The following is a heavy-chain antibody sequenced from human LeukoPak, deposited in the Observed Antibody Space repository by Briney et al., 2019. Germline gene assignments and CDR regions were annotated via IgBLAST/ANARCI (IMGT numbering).Heavy chain of an antibody. CDR1: GFTFSDYY. D-gene: IGHD3-10*01. CDR2: ISSSGSTI. CDR3: ARDLRVLDGSGDSYAFDI. Sequence: KSGGSLRLSCAASGFTFSDYYMSWIRQAPGKGLEWVSYISSSGSTIYYADSVKGRFTISRDNAKNSLYLQMNSLRAEDTAVYYCARDLRVLDGSGDSYAFDIWGQGTMVTVSS. V-gene: IGHV3-11*01. J-gene: IGHJ3*02.